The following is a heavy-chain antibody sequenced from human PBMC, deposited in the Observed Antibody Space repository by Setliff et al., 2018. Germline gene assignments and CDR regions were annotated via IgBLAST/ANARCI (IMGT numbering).Heavy chain of an antibody. CDR3: ARAGLAAAGRKGVFDH. D-gene: IGHD6-25*01. CDR1: GGAFTSYA. V-gene: IGHV1-46*01. Sequence: ASVKVSCKASGGAFTSYAISWVRQAPGQGLEWMGIVNPGGLTSSSTQKFEGRVTMTRDTSTSTVYMELNSLTSDDTAVYYCARAGLAAAGRKGVFDHWGQGTLVTVSS. CDR2: VNPGGLTS. J-gene: IGHJ4*02.